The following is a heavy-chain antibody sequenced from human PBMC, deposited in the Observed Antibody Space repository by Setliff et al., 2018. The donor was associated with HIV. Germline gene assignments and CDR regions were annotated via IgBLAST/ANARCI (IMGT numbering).Heavy chain of an antibody. CDR3: AALTVRTNPVYGVISTRFDP. D-gene: IGHD2-8*01. V-gene: IGHV3-53*01. CDR2: IYSGGTT. CDR1: GFTVSSNY. Sequence: PGGSLRLSCAASGFTVSSNYMTWVRQAPGKGLEWVSVIYSGGTTYYADSVKGRFTISRDNAKNSLYLQMNSLRAEDTAVYYCAALTVRTNPVYGVISTRFDPWGQGSLVTVSS. J-gene: IGHJ5*02.